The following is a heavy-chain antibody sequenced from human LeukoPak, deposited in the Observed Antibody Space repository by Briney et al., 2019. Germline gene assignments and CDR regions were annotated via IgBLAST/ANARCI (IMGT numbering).Heavy chain of an antibody. V-gene: IGHV4-59*01. CDR2: IYYSGST. J-gene: IGHJ4*02. Sequence: PSETLSLTCAVYGGSINTYYGSWIRQPPGKGLEWIGYIYYSGSTKYNPSLERRISISVDTSKNQFSLRLSSVTAADRAVYYCARGPGSRYLDYWGQGILVTVSS. D-gene: IGHD3-10*01. CDR1: GGSINTYY. CDR3: ARGPGSRYLDY.